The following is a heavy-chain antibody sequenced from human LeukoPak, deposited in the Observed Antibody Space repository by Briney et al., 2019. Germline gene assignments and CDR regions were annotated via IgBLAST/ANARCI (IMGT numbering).Heavy chain of an antibody. V-gene: IGHV1-8*01. CDR3: ARGSTTYYYGSGSPY. Sequence: ASVKVSCKASGYTFTSYDVNWVRQATGQGLEWMGWMNPNSGNTGYAQKFQGRVTMTRNTSISTAYMELSSLRSEDTAVYYCARGSTTYYYGSGSPYWGQGTLVTVSS. CDR1: GYTFTSYD. D-gene: IGHD3-10*01. CDR2: MNPNSGNT. J-gene: IGHJ4*02.